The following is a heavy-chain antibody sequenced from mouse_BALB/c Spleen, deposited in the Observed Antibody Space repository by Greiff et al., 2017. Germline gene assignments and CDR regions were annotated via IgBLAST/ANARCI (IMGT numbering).Heavy chain of an antibody. V-gene: IGHV1-31*01. Sequence: EVQLQQSGPELVKPGASVKISCKASGYSFTGYYMHWVKQSHVKSLEWIGRINPYNGATSYNQNFKDKASLTVDKSSSTAYMELHSLTSEDSAVYYCARRYYDAMDYWGQGTSVTVSS. J-gene: IGHJ4*01. D-gene: IGHD2-4*01. CDR2: INPYNGAT. CDR3: ARRYYDAMDY. CDR1: GYSFTGYY.